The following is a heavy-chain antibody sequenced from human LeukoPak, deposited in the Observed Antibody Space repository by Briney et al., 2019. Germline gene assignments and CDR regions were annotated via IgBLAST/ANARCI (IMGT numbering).Heavy chain of an antibody. J-gene: IGHJ6*03. CDR1: GFIFSSYW. D-gene: IGHD4-23*01. V-gene: IGHV3-7*01. CDR2: IKQDGSEK. CDR3: ARDTRELLGWAYYFYYMDV. Sequence: GGSLRLSCAASGFIFSSYWMSWVRQAPGKGLEWVANIKQDGSEKYYVDSVKGRFTISRDNAKDSLYLQMNSLRADDTAVYYCARDTRELLGWAYYFYYMDVWGKGTTVTVSS.